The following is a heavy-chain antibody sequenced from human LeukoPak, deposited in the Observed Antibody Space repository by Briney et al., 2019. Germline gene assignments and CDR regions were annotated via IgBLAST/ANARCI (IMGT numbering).Heavy chain of an antibody. D-gene: IGHD3-22*01. J-gene: IGHJ5*02. Sequence: GASVKVSCKASGYTFTSYDINWVRQATGQGLEWMGWMSPNSGNTGYAQKFQGRVTITRNTSISTAYMELSSLRSEDTAVYYCARKARGYWFDPWGQGTLVTVSS. V-gene: IGHV1-8*03. CDR3: ARKARGYWFDP. CDR1: GYTFTSYD. CDR2: MSPNSGNT.